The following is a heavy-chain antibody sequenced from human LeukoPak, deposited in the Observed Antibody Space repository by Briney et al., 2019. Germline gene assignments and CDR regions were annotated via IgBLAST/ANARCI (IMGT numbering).Heavy chain of an antibody. Sequence: GGSLRPSCAASGFTFSSYSMNWVRQAPGKGLEWVSSISSSSSSYIYYADSVKGRFTISRDNAKNSLYLQMNSLRAEDTAVYYCARIDDYYGSGSSLDYWGQGTLVTVSS. D-gene: IGHD3-10*01. V-gene: IGHV3-21*01. CDR3: ARIDDYYGSGSSLDY. CDR2: ISSSSSSYI. J-gene: IGHJ4*02. CDR1: GFTFSSYS.